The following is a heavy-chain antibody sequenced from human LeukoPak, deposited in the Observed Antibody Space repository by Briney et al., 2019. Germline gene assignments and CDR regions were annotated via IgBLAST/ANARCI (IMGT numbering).Heavy chain of an antibody. J-gene: IGHJ4*02. CDR1: GFTFSSYA. Sequence: GGSLRLSCAASGFTFSSYAMSWVRQAPGKGLEWVSAISGSGGSTYYADSVKGRFTISGDNSKNTLYLQMNSLRAEDTAVYYCAKDHSADGWPTFEYWGQGTLVTVSS. D-gene: IGHD5-24*01. CDR2: ISGSGGST. CDR3: AKDHSADGWPTFEY. V-gene: IGHV3-23*01.